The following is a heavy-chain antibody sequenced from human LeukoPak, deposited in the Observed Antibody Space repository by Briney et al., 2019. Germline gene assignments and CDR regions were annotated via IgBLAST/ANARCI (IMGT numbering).Heavy chain of an antibody. V-gene: IGHV3-53*01. J-gene: IGHJ4*02. CDR2: IYSGGST. CDR1: GSTVSSNY. D-gene: IGHD1-20*01. CDR3: AREGNWNYFDY. Sequence: TGGSLILTCAASGSTVSSNYMSWVRQAPGKGLEWVSVIYSGGSTYYADSVKGRFTISRDNSKNTLYLQMNSLRAEDTAVYYCAREGNWNYFDYWGQGTLVTVSS.